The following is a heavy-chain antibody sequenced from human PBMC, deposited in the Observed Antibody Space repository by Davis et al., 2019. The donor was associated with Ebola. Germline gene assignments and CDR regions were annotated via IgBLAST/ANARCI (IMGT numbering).Heavy chain of an antibody. J-gene: IGHJ4*02. Sequence: ASVKVSCKASGYTFTRYGIHWVRQAPGQGLEWMGWISGYNGNTNYPQKVQGRVTVTTDTSTSTAYMELRSLRSDDTAVYYCARGGGSTQSGIDYWGQGTLVTVSS. D-gene: IGHD3-10*01. CDR3: ARGGGSTQSGIDY. V-gene: IGHV1-18*01. CDR1: GYTFTRYG. CDR2: ISGYNGNT.